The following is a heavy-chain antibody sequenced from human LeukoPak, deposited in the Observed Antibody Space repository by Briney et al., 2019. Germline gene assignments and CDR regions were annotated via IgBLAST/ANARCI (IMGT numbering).Heavy chain of an antibody. CDR3: ARDKVMGATYFDY. D-gene: IGHD1-26*01. J-gene: IGHJ4*02. Sequence: PGGSLRLSCAASGFTFSSYWMSWVRQVPGKGLEWVVNIKQDGSEKYYVDSVKGRFTISRDNARNSLYLQMDGLRAEDTALYYCARDKVMGATYFDYWGQGTLVTVSS. V-gene: IGHV3-7*01. CDR2: IKQDGSEK. CDR1: GFTFSSYW.